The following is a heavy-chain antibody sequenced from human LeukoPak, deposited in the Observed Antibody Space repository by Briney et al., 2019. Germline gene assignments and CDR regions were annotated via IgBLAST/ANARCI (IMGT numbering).Heavy chain of an antibody. CDR1: GFTFSSYA. V-gene: IGHV3-23*01. CDR3: AKDPARSFSTGGNLDY. D-gene: IGHD1-14*01. CDR2: ISGSGGST. Sequence: GGSLRLSCAASGFTFSSYAMSWVRQAPGKGLEWVSAISGSGGSTYYADSVKGRFTISRDNSKNTLYLQMNSLRAEDTAVYYCAKDPARSFSTGGNLDYWGQGTLVTVSS. J-gene: IGHJ4*02.